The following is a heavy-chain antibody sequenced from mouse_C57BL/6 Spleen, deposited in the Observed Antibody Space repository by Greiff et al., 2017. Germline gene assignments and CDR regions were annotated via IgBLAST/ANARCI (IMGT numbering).Heavy chain of an antibody. D-gene: IGHD1-1*01. Sequence: QVQLQQSGPGLVQPSQSLSITCTVSGFSLTSYGVHWVRQSPGKGLEWLGVIWSGGSTDYNAAFISRLSISKDNSKSQVFFKMNSLQADDTAIYYCARILPYYYVSYYAMDYWGQGTSVTVSS. CDR1: GFSLTSYG. CDR3: ARILPYYYVSYYAMDY. CDR2: IWSGGST. V-gene: IGHV2-2*01. J-gene: IGHJ4*01.